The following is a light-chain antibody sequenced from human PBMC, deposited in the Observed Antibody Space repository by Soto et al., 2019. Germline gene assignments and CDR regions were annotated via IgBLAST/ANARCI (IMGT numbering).Light chain of an antibody. CDR1: QSVNSSY. CDR3: QQYSSSPIT. V-gene: IGKV3-20*01. CDR2: GAS. J-gene: IGKJ5*01. Sequence: EIVLTQSPGTLSLSPGERATLSGRASQSVNSSYLAWYQQKPGQAPRLLIYGASSRATGIPDRFSGSGSGTDFSLTISRLDPEDFAVYYCQQYSSSPITFGQGTRLEI.